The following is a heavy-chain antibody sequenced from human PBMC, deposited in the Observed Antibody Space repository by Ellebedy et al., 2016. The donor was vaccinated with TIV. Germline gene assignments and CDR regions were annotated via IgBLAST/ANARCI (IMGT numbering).Heavy chain of an antibody. CDR2: ISTTSSYI. V-gene: IGHV3-21*05. CDR1: GFTFSSYS. J-gene: IGHJ4*02. CDR3: ASGGRYSSSSGVSDY. Sequence: GESLKISXAASGFTFSSYSMNWVRQAPGKGLEWVSYISTTSSYIYYVDSVKGRFTISRDNAKNSLYLQMNSLRAEDTAVYYCASGGRYSSSSGVSDYWGQGTLVTVSS. D-gene: IGHD6-6*01.